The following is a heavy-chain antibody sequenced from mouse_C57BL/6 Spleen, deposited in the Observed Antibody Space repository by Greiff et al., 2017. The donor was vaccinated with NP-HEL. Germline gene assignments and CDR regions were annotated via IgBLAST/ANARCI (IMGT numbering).Heavy chain of an antibody. Sequence: QVQLQQSGPELVKPGASVKISCKASGYAFSSSWMNWVKQRPGKGLEWIGRIYPGDGDTNYNGKFKGKATLTADKSSSTAYMPLSSLTSEASAVYFCAGSTVVARYYFDYWGQGTTLTVSS. V-gene: IGHV1-82*01. CDR1: GYAFSSSW. D-gene: IGHD1-1*01. CDR2: IYPGDGDT. J-gene: IGHJ2*01. CDR3: AGSTVVARYYFDY.